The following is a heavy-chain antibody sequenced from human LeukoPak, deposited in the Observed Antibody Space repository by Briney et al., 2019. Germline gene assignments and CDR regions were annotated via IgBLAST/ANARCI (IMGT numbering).Heavy chain of an antibody. CDR1: GFIFNNAW. CDR2: MYLSGTT. V-gene: IGHV4-4*02. Sequence: PGGSLRLSCADSGFIFNNAWMNWVRQPPGKGLEWIGEMYLSGTTHSNPSVKSRVTISIDKSKNQFFLNLSSVTAADTAVYYCAGLVGRYSSGLYYYYFDYWGQGTLVTVSS. D-gene: IGHD3-22*01. J-gene: IGHJ4*02. CDR3: AGLVGRYSSGLYYYYFDY.